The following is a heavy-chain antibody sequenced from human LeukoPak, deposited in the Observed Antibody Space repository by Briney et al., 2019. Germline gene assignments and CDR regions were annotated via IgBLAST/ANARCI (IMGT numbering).Heavy chain of an antibody. Sequence: ASVKVSCKASGYTFTGYYMHWVRQATGQGLEWMGWMNPNSGNTGYAQKFQGRVTITRNTSISTAYMELSSLRSEDTAVYYCARGPGYDILTGSAFDYWGQGTLVTVSS. V-gene: IGHV1-8*03. J-gene: IGHJ4*02. CDR2: MNPNSGNT. CDR3: ARGPGYDILTGSAFDY. D-gene: IGHD3-9*01. CDR1: GYTFTGYY.